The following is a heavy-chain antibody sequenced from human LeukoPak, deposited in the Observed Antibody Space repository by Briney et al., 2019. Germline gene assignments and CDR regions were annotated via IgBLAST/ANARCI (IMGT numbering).Heavy chain of an antibody. CDR1: GFTFDDYG. CDR2: ISYDGSNN. D-gene: IGHD3-10*01. V-gene: IGHV3-30*19. Sequence: GGSLRLSCAASGFTFDDYGMSWVRQAPGKGLEWVAVISYDGSNNYYADSVKGRFTISRDNSKNTLYLQMNSLRAEDTAVYYCARDWTFTRFSGSHPCAFDVWGQGTMVTVSS. J-gene: IGHJ3*01. CDR3: ARDWTFTRFSGSHPCAFDV.